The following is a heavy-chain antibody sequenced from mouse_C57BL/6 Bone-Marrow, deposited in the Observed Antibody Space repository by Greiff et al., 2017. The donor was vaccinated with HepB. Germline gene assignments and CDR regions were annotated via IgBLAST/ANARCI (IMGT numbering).Heavy chain of an antibody. J-gene: IGHJ1*03. V-gene: IGHV14-4*01. CDR3: TTTVVAPSYWYFDF. Sequence: VQLKESGAELVRPGASVKLSCTASGFNIKDDYMHWVKQRPEQGLEWIGWIDPENGDTEYASKFQGKATITADTSSNTAYLQLSSLTSEDTAVYYCTTTVVAPSYWYFDFWGTGTTVTVSS. CDR2: IDPENGDT. D-gene: IGHD1-1*01. CDR1: GFNIKDDY.